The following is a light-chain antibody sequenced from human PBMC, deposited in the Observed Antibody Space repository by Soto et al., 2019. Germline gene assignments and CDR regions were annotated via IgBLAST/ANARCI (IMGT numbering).Light chain of an antibody. CDR3: QQYGSSSWT. CDR2: GTS. Sequence: EIVLTQSPGTLSLSPGERATLSCRASQSVSSSYLAWYQQKPGQAPRLLIYGTSSRATAIPDRFSGSGSGADFTLNISKLGPEGFAVYYCQQYGSSSWTFGQGTKVEIK. J-gene: IGKJ1*01. V-gene: IGKV3-20*01. CDR1: QSVSSSY.